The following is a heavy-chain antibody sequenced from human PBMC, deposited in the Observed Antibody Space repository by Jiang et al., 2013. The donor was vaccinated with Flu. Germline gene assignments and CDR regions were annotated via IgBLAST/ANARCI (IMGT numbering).Heavy chain of an antibody. CDR1: GFTFTAYY. CDR2: IYPYTGDT. V-gene: IGHV1-2*02. CDR3: ARDQPHNRFDP. Sequence: SGAEVKIPGASVKVSCKASGFTFTAYYLHWVRQAPGQDLEWLGFIYPYTGDTVFAKKFQGRITMTRDTSINTAYMELSRLMSDDTAVYYCARDQPHNRFDPWGQGTLVTVSS. J-gene: IGHJ5*02.